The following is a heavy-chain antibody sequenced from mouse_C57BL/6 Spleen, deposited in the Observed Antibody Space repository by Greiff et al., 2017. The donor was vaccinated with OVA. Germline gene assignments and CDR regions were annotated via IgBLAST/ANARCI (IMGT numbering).Heavy chain of an antibody. CDR3: AREAYSIYAMDY. CDR1: GYTFTSYW. V-gene: IGHV1-72*01. CDR2: IDPNSGGT. D-gene: IGHD2-10*01. Sequence: QQSCKASGYTFTSYWMHWVKQRPGRGLEWIGRIDPNSGGTKYNEKFKSKATLTVDKPSSTAYMQLSSLTSEDSAVYYCAREAYSIYAMDYWGQGTSVTVSS. J-gene: IGHJ4*01.